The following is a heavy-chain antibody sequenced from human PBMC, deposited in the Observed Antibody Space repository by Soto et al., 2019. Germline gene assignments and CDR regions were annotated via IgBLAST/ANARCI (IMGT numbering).Heavy chain of an antibody. Sequence: GESLKISCKGSGYSFTSYWIGWVRQMPGKGLEWMGIIYPGDSDTRYSPSFQGQVTISADKSISTAYLQWSSLKASDTAMYYCARSAPGYSGYDYYYYYMDVWGKGTTVTVS. D-gene: IGHD5-12*01. V-gene: IGHV5-51*01. CDR2: IYPGDSDT. CDR1: GYSFTSYW. CDR3: ARSAPGYSGYDYYYYYMDV. J-gene: IGHJ6*03.